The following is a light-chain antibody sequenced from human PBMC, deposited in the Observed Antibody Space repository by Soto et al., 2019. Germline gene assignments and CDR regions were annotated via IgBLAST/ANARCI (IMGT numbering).Light chain of an antibody. CDR2: AAS. CDR3: QQLNSYPQT. Sequence: IQLTPSPSSLSASVVDRVTITCRASQGISSYLAWYQQKPGKAPKLLIYAASTLQSGVPSRFSGSGSGTEFTLTITSLQPEDFATYYCQQLNSYPQTFGPGTKVDIK. J-gene: IGKJ1*01. CDR1: QGISSY. V-gene: IGKV1-9*01.